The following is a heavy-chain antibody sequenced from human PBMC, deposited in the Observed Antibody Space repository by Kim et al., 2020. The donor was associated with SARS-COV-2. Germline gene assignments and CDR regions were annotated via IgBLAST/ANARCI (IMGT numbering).Heavy chain of an antibody. Sequence: GGSLRLSCAASGFTFSSYGMHWVRQAPGKGLEWVAVIWYDGSNKYYADSVKGRFTISRDNSKNTLYLQMNSLRAEDTAVYYCARSTTTLLGEFDYWGQGTLVTVSS. CDR2: IWYDGSNK. D-gene: IGHD4-17*01. J-gene: IGHJ4*02. V-gene: IGHV3-33*01. CDR3: ARSTTTLLGEFDY. CDR1: GFTFSSYG.